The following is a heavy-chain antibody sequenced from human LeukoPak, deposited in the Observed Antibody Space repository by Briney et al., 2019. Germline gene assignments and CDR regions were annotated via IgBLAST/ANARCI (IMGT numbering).Heavy chain of an antibody. Sequence: GGSLRVSCAASGFTFSSYWMSWVRQAPGNGLEWVANIKQDGSEKYYVDSVKGRFTISRDNAKNSLYLQMNSLRAEDTAVYYCAGEGWAAAGPDRPLDYWGQGTLVTVSS. V-gene: IGHV3-7*01. CDR1: GFTFSSYW. CDR3: AGEGWAAAGPDRPLDY. CDR2: IKQDGSEK. J-gene: IGHJ4*02. D-gene: IGHD6-13*01.